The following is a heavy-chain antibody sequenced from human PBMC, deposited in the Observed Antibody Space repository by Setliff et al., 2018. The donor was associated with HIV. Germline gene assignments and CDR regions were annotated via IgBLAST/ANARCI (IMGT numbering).Heavy chain of an antibody. D-gene: IGHD3-10*01. CDR2: ISGYKGKT. V-gene: IGHV1-18*01. CDR1: GYAFTMYG. CDR3: ARDDPIRKEVASGLDY. J-gene: IGHJ4*02. Sequence: ASVKVSCKASGYAFTMYGITWVRQAPGQGLEWMGWISGYKGKTNYAQNFQGRVTMTTDTSTSTAYMEVRSLRYDDTAVYYCARDDPIRKEVASGLDYWGQGTLVTVSS.